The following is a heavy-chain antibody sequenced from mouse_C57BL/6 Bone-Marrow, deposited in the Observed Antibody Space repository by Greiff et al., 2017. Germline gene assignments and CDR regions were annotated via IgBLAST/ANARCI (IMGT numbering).Heavy chain of an antibody. CDR2: IYPGDGDT. CDR3: AIYGSSPFAY. CDR1: GYAFRSSW. V-gene: IGHV1-80*01. Sequence: VPLQPSGAELVPPGASVQISCKASGYAFRSSWMHWVKQRPGKGLEWIGQIYPGDGDTNYNGKFKGKATLTADKSSSTAYMQLSSLTSEDSAVYYCAIYGSSPFAYWGQGTLVTVSA. J-gene: IGHJ3*01. D-gene: IGHD1-1*01.